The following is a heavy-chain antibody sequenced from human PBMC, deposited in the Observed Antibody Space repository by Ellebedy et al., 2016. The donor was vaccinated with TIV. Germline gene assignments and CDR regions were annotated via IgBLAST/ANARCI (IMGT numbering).Heavy chain of an antibody. D-gene: IGHD4-17*01. J-gene: IGHJ4*02. V-gene: IGHV1-2*02. CDR3: ARDPTTVTTQGDY. CDR2: INPNSGGT. CDR1: GYTFTGYY. Sequence: AASVKVSCKASGYTFTGYYMHWVRQAPGQGLEWMGWINPNSGGTNYAQKFQGRVTMTRDTSISTAYMELSRLRSDDTAVYYCARDPTTVTTQGDYWGQGTLVTVSS.